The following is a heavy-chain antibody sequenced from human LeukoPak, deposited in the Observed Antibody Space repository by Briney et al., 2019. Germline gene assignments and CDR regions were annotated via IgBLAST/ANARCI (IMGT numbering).Heavy chain of an antibody. D-gene: IGHD3-16*02. CDR1: GGSFSGYY. CDR3: ARSGYDYIWGSYRHNWFDP. CDR2: INHSGST. V-gene: IGHV4-34*01. Sequence: SETLSLTCAVYGGSFSGYYWSWIRQPPGKGLEWIGEINHSGSTNYNPSLKSRFTISVDTSKNQFSLKLSSVTAADTAVYYCARSGYDYIWGSYRHNWFDPWGQGTLVTVSS. J-gene: IGHJ5*02.